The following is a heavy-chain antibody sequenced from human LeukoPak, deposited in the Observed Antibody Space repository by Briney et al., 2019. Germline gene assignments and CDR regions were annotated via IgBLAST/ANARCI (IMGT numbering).Heavy chain of an antibody. V-gene: IGHV1-69*05. Sequence: SVKVSCKASGGTFSSYAISWVRQAPGQGLEWMGGIIPIFGTTNYAQKFQGRVTITTDESTSTAYMELSSLRSEDTAVYYCARDSSSAPYYFDYWGQGTLVTVSS. CDR2: IIPIFGTT. CDR1: GGTFSSYA. CDR3: ARDSSSAPYYFDY. J-gene: IGHJ4*02. D-gene: IGHD6-6*01.